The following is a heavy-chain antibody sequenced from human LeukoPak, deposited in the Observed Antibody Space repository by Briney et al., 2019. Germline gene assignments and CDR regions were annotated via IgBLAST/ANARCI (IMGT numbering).Heavy chain of an antibody. CDR1: GFTFSSYG. CDR2: ISYDGSNK. D-gene: IGHD2-2*01. Sequence: GRSLRLSCAASGFTFSSYGMHWVRQAPGEGLEWVAVISYDGSNKYYADSVKGRFTISRDNAKNSLYLQMNSLRAEDTAVYYCARDEIVVVPAAIEYYYYYYGMDVWGQGTTVTVSS. V-gene: IGHV3-30*03. J-gene: IGHJ6*02. CDR3: ARDEIVVVPAAIEYYYYYYGMDV.